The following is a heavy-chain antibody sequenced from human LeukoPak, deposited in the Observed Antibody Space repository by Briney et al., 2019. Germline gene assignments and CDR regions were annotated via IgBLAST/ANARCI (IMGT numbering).Heavy chain of an antibody. CDR1: GGSISSY. Sequence: VKPSETQSLTCTVSGGSISSYWSWVRQPPGKGLEWIGYIYYSGSTNYNPSLKSRVTISVDTSKNQFSLKLSSVTAADTAVYYCARGRTMIRQGWFDPWGQGTLVTVSS. CDR3: ARGRTMIRQGWFDP. D-gene: IGHD3-22*01. CDR2: IYYSGST. V-gene: IGHV4-59*01. J-gene: IGHJ5*02.